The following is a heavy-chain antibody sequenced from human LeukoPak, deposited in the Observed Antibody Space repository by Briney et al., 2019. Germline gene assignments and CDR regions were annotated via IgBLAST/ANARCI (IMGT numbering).Heavy chain of an antibody. J-gene: IGHJ4*02. CDR1: GGSISSYY. CDR3: ARDRRRVGATYFDY. V-gene: IGHV4-59*01. Sequence: SETLSLTCTGSGGSISSYYWSWIRQPPGKGLEWIGYIYYSGSTNYNPSLKSRVTISVDTSKNQFSLKLSSVTAADTAVYYCARDRRRVGATYFDYWGQGTLVTVSS. CDR2: IYYSGST. D-gene: IGHD1-26*01.